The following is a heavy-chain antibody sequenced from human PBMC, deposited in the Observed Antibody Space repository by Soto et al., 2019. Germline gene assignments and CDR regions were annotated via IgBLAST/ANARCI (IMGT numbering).Heavy chain of an antibody. CDR2: TDYSGNT. D-gene: IGHD6-19*01. Sequence: QVQLQESGPGLVRPSETLSLTCTVSSDSISSYYWIWIRQSPGKGLEWIGYTDYSGNTNYNPSLKSRVTISGDTSKNQFSLRLSSVTAADTAVYYCARAVGDPLYYLDYWGQGILLTVSS. CDR1: SDSISSYY. CDR3: ARAVGDPLYYLDY. V-gene: IGHV4-59*08. J-gene: IGHJ4*02.